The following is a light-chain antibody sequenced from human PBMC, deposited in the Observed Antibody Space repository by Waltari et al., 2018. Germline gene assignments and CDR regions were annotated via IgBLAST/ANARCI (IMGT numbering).Light chain of an antibody. CDR3: SSYTSINTVV. V-gene: IGLV2-14*01. CDR1: TSAVGGYNY. CDR2: DVS. J-gene: IGLJ2*01. Sequence: QSALTQPAPVSGSPGPSITISCPGTTSAVGGYNYVSWYQQHPGKAPQLMIYDVSNRPSGVSNRFSGSKSGNTASLTISGLQAEDEADYYCSSYTSINTVVFGGGTKLTVL.